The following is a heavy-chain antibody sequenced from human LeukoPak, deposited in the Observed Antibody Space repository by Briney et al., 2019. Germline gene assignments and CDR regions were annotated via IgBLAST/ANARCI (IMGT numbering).Heavy chain of an antibody. V-gene: IGHV3-33*01. Sequence: GGSLRLSCAASGFTFSSHGMHWVRQAPGKGLEWVGVIWYDGSNKYYADSVKGRFTISRDNSKNTLYLQMNSLRAEDTAVYYCARHQSNGNFDYWGQGTLVTVSS. CDR3: ARHQSNGNFDY. J-gene: IGHJ4*02. CDR1: GFTFSSHG. CDR2: IWYDGSNK. D-gene: IGHD1-26*01.